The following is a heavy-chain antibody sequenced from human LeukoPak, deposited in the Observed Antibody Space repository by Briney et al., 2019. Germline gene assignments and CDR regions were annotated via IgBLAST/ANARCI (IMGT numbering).Heavy chain of an antibody. V-gene: IGHV1-18*01. D-gene: IGHD3-10*01. CDR3: ARKFLGSRGYYFDY. CDR2: ISAYNGNT. Sequence: ASVKVSCKASGYTFTNYGMSWVRQAPGQGLEWMGWISAYNGNTNYAQKLQGRVTMTTDTSTSTAYMELRSLRSEDTAVYYCARKFLGSRGYYFDYWGQGTLVTVSS. J-gene: IGHJ4*02. CDR1: GYTFTNYG.